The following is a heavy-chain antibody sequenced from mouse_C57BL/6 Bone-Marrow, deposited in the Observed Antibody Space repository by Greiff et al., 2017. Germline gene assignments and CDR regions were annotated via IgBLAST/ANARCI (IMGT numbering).Heavy chain of an antibody. D-gene: IGHD1-1*01. Sequence: VQLQQPGAELVKPGASVKLSCKASGYTFTSYWMHWVKQRPGRGLEWIGRIEPDSGGTKYNAKFKSKATLTVDKPSSTAYMQLSSLTSEDSAVYYCARNGKSITAVVPFDYWGQGTTLTVSS. V-gene: IGHV1-62-3*01. J-gene: IGHJ2*01. CDR2: IEPDSGGT. CDR1: GYTFTSYW. CDR3: ARNGKSITAVVPFDY.